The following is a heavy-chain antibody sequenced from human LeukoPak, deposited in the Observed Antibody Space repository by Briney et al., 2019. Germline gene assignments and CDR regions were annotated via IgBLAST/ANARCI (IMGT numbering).Heavy chain of an antibody. V-gene: IGHV1-8*01. J-gene: IGHJ6*02. CDR1: GYTFTSYD. CDR2: MNPDSGNT. CDR3: ARRMVAARLYYYYGMDV. Sequence: SVKVSCKASGYTFTSYDINWVRQATGQGLEWMGWMNPDSGNTGYAQKFQGRVTMTRNTSISTAYMELSSLRSEDTAVYYCARRMVAARLYYYYGMDVWGQGTTVTVSS. D-gene: IGHD6-6*01.